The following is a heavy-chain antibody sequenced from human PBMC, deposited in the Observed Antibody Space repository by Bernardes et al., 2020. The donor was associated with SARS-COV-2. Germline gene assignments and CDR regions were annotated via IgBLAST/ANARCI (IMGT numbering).Heavy chain of an antibody. V-gene: IGHV4-59*08. D-gene: IGHD3-3*02. J-gene: IGHJ5*02. CDR3: ARRINMGTPSPDQNNWFDP. CDR1: GGSISSHQ. Sequence: SETLSLTCTVSGGSISSHQWNWIRQSPGRGLEWIANVDYSGTTLYNPALASRATISVDTSRNQSSLKMSSVIAADTATYYCARRINMGTPSPDQNNWFDPWGQGTLVTVSS. CDR2: VDYSGTT.